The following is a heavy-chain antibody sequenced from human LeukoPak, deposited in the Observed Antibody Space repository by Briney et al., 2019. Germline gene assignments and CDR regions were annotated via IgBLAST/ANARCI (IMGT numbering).Heavy chain of an antibody. Sequence: HPGGSLRLSCAASGFTFSDYYMSWIRQAPGKGLEWVAFIRYDGSNRYFADFVKGRFTISRDNSKNTLYLQMNSLRDEDTAVYYCAKDYGGFDYWGQGTLVTVSS. D-gene: IGHD4-23*01. CDR3: AKDYGGFDY. J-gene: IGHJ4*02. CDR1: GFTFSDYY. CDR2: IRYDGSNR. V-gene: IGHV3-30*02.